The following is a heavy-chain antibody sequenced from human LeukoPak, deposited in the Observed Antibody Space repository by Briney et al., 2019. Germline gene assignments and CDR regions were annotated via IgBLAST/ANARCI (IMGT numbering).Heavy chain of an antibody. Sequence: SETLSLTCTVSGGSISSYYWSWIRQPPGKGLEGIGYIYYSGSTNYNPSLKSRVNISVDTSKNQFSLKLSSVTAVDTAMYYCARAAEDGYNGVDVTDAYGMDVWGQGTTVTVSS. CDR3: ARAAEDGYNGVDVTDAYGMDV. V-gene: IGHV4-59*01. CDR2: IYYSGST. CDR1: GGSISSYY. J-gene: IGHJ6*02. D-gene: IGHD5-24*01.